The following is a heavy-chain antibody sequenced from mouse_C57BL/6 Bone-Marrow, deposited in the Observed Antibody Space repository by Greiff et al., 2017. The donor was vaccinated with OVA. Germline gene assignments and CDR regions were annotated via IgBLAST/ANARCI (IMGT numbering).Heavy chain of an antibody. D-gene: IGHD1-1*01. V-gene: IGHV14-3*01. CDR3: VRDYYGSSSYYGY. J-gene: IGHJ2*01. CDR2: IDPANGNT. CDR1: GFTIKNTY. Sequence: EVQLVESVAELVRPGASVKLSCTASGFTIKNTYMPWVKQRPDQGLEWIGRIDPANGNTKYAPKFQGKATITADTSSNTAYLQLSSLTSEDTAIYYCVRDYYGSSSYYGYWGQGTTLTVSS.